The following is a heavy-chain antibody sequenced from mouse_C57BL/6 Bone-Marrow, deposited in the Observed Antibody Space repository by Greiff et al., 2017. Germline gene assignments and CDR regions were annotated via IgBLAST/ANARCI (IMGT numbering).Heavy chain of an antibody. Sequence: EVKLQESGGGLVQPGGSMKLSCVASGFTFSNYWMNWVRQSPEKGLEWVAQLRLKSDNYATPYAESVKGRFTISRDDSKSSVYLQMNNLRAEDTEIYYCTVYDYDDYFDYWGQGTTLTVSS. CDR3: TVYDYDDYFDY. V-gene: IGHV6-3*01. J-gene: IGHJ2*01. CDR2: LRLKSDNYAT. CDR1: GFTFSNYW. D-gene: IGHD2-4*01.